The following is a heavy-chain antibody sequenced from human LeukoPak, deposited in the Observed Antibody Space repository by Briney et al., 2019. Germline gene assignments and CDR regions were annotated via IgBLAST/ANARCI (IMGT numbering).Heavy chain of an antibody. D-gene: IGHD6-19*01. CDR3: TRDAIAVAVKDPNTIEDY. CDR1: GFTFSSFG. Sequence: GGSLRLSCAASGFTFSSFGMHWVRQAPGKGLEWVAVIWYDGSEKYYADSVKGRFTISRDNSKNTLYLQMNSLRAEDTSLYYCTRDAIAVAVKDPNTIEDYWGQGTLVTVSS. CDR2: IWYDGSEK. J-gene: IGHJ4*02. V-gene: IGHV3-33*01.